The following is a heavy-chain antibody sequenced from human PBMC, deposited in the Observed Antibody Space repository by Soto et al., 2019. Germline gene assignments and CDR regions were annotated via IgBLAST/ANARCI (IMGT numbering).Heavy chain of an antibody. CDR3: ARVHVMVVAGSTFDY. CDR1: GGSFSGYY. V-gene: IGHV4-34*01. CDR2: INHSGST. J-gene: IGHJ4*01. D-gene: IGHD6-19*01. Sequence: SETLSLTCAVYGGSFSGYYWSWIRQPPGKGLEWIGEINHSGSTNYNPSLKSRVTISVDTSKNQFSLKLSSVTAADTAVYYCARVHVMVVAGSTFDYWGHGTLVTVSS.